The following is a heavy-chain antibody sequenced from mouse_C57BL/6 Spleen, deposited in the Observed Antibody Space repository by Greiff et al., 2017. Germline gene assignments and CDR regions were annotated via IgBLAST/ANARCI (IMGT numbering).Heavy chain of an antibody. CDR3: TRDTYYYGSSYADY. CDR1: GFTFSSYA. V-gene: IGHV5-9-1*02. J-gene: IGHJ2*01. Sequence: EVKLMESGAGLVKPGGSLKFSCAASGFTFSSYAMSWVRQTPEKRLEWVAYICRGGDYIYYADTVKGRFTISRDNARNTLYLQMSSLNSEDTAMYYCTRDTYYYGSSYADYWGQGTTLTVSS. CDR2: ICRGGDYI. D-gene: IGHD1-1*01.